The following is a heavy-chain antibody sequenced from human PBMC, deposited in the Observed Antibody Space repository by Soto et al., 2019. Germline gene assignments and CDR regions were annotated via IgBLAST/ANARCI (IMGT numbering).Heavy chain of an antibody. J-gene: IGHJ5*02. D-gene: IGHD2-2*03. Sequence: LRLSCAASGFTFSGYNMNWVRQAPGKGLEWVSYISSSSSTKYYADSVKGRFTISRDNPKNSLYLQMNSLRDEDTAVYYCARDLGYCVSTSCYLFDPWGQGTLVTVSS. V-gene: IGHV3-48*02. CDR2: ISSSSSTK. CDR1: GFTFSGYN. CDR3: ARDLGYCVSTSCYLFDP.